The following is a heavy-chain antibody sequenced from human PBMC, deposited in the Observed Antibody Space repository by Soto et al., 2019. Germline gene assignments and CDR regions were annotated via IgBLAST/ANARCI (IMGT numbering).Heavy chain of an antibody. Sequence: EVQLVESGGGLVQPGGSLRLSCAASGFTFSSYSMNWVRQAPGEGLEWVSYISSTSSPIYYADSVKGRFTISRDNAKNSLYLQMNGLRDDDTAVYYCAREPNNRYNEVFVYWGRGTLVTVSS. D-gene: IGHD1-1*01. CDR2: ISSTSSPI. CDR1: GFTFSSYS. V-gene: IGHV3-48*02. J-gene: IGHJ4*02. CDR3: AREPNNRYNEVFVY.